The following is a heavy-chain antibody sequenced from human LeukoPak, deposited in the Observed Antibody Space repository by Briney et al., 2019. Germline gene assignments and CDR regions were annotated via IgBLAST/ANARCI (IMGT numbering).Heavy chain of an antibody. CDR3: ASYFVGNGGRGY. Sequence: PSETLSLTCTVSGDSINSGNSHWTWIRQPPGKGLEWLGSVYDSWSNYYNPSLESRITMSVDMSKNQYSLELSSVIAADTAVYYCASYFVGNGGRGYWGQGALVTVSS. D-gene: IGHD3-10*02. CDR1: GDSINSGNSH. CDR2: VYDSWSN. J-gene: IGHJ4*02. V-gene: IGHV4-30-4*01.